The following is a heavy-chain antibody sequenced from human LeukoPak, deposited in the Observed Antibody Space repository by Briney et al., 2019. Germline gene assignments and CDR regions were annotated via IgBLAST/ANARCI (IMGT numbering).Heavy chain of an antibody. CDR2: ISYDGSNK. CDR1: GFTFSSYA. J-gene: IGHJ4*02. V-gene: IGHV3-30-3*01. D-gene: IGHD1-26*01. Sequence: GGSLRLSCAASGFTFSSYAMHWVRQAPGKGLEWVAVISYDGSNKYYADSAKGRFTISRDNSKNTLYLQMNSLRAEDTAVYYCAKDWSSLDISYSGTYFASWGQGTLVTVSS. CDR3: AKDWSSLDISYSGTYFAS.